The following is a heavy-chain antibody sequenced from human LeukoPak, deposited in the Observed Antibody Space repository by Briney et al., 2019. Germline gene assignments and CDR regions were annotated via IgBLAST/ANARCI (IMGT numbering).Heavy chain of an antibody. CDR1: GGSISSSSYY. V-gene: IGHV4-39*07. Sequence: SETLSLTCTVSGGSISSSSYYWGWIRQPPGKGLEWIGSIYYSGSTYYNPSLKSRVTISVDTSKNQFSLKLSSVTAADTAVYYCARSGRRIPGWFDPWGQGTLVTVSS. CDR2: IYYSGST. D-gene: IGHD7-27*01. CDR3: ARSGRRIPGWFDP. J-gene: IGHJ5*02.